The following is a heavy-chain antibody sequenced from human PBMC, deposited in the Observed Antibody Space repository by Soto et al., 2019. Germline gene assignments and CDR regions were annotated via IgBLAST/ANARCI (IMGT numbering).Heavy chain of an antibody. CDR1: GGSISSGDYY. V-gene: IGHV4-30-4*01. CDR2: IYYSGST. Sequence: SETLSLTCTVSGGSISSGDYYWSWIRQPPGKGLEWIGYIYYSGSTYYNPSLKSRVTISVDTSKTQLSLKLSSVTAADTAVYYCAREDAGISDYYGMDVWGQGTTVTVS. CDR3: AREDAGISDYYGMDV. J-gene: IGHJ6*02. D-gene: IGHD1-26*01.